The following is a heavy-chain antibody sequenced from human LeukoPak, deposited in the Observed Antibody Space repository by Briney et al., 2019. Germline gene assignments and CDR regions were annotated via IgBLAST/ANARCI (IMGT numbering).Heavy chain of an antibody. V-gene: IGHV4-30-4*01. CDR1: GGSISSGDYY. Sequence: SETLSLTCTVSGGSISSGDYYWSWIRQPPGTGLEWLGYIYYSGSTYYNPSLKSRVTISVDTSKNQFSLKLSSVTAADTAVYYCARAAAGYYDSSGYYYQLHRFDYWGQGTLVTVSS. CDR2: IYYSGST. D-gene: IGHD3-22*01. J-gene: IGHJ4*02. CDR3: ARAAAGYYDSSGYYYQLHRFDY.